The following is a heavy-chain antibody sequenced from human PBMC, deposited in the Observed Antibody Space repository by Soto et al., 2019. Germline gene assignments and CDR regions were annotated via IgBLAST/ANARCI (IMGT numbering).Heavy chain of an antibody. D-gene: IGHD3-10*01. CDR1: GYTFTSYY. CDR2: INPSGGST. Sequence: ASVKVSCKASGYTFTSYYMHWVRQAPGQGLEWMGIINPSGGSTSYAQKFQGRVTMTRDTSTSTVYMELSSLRSEDTAVYYCARDLQYYYGSGSYYNKPNWFEPWGQGTLVTVSS. CDR3: ARDLQYYYGSGSYYNKPNWFEP. V-gene: IGHV1-46*01. J-gene: IGHJ5*02.